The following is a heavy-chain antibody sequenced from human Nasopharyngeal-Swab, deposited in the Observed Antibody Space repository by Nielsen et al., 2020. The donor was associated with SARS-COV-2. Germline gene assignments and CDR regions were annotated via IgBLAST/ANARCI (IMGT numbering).Heavy chain of an antibody. J-gene: IGHJ4*02. V-gene: IGHV3-23*01. Sequence: GESLKISCAASGFTFSSYAMSWVRQAPGKGLEWVSAISGSGGSIYYADSVKGRFTISRDNAKNSLYLQMNSLRAEDTAVYYCARDPDYDFWSGYSKSFDYWGQGTLVTVSS. CDR3: ARDPDYDFWSGYSKSFDY. CDR1: GFTFSSYA. D-gene: IGHD3-3*01. CDR2: ISGSGGSI.